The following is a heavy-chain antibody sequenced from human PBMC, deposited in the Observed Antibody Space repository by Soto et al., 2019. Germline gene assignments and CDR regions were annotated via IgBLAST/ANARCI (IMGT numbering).Heavy chain of an antibody. CDR2: IYHSGST. CDR3: ARRLVIHLCLRGWFDP. D-gene: IGHD5-18*01. J-gene: IGHJ5*02. CDR1: GGSISSSNW. Sequence: QVQLQESGPGLVKPSVTLSLTCAVSGGSISSSNWWSWVRQPPGKGLEWIGGIYHSGSTNYNPSLKILVTNSDDKPKNRFSIKLSSAAAADTAVYYCARRLVIHLCLRGWFDPWGQGTLVTVSS. V-gene: IGHV4-4*02.